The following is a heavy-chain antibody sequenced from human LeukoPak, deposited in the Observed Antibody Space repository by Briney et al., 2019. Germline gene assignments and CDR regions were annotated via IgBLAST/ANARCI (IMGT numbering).Heavy chain of an antibody. CDR2: IIPIFGTA. Sequence: SVKVSCKASGGTFSSYAISWVRQAPGQGLEWMGRIIPIFGTANYAQKFQGRVTITTDESTSTAYMELSSLRSEDTAVYYCASPDYGDYHQMEYFQHWGQGTLVTVSS. D-gene: IGHD4-17*01. J-gene: IGHJ1*01. CDR1: GGTFSSYA. CDR3: ASPDYGDYHQMEYFQH. V-gene: IGHV1-69*05.